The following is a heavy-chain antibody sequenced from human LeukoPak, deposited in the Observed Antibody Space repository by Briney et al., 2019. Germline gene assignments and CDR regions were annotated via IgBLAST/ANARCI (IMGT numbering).Heavy chain of an antibody. Sequence: ASVKVSCKASGYTFTGYYMHWMRQAPGQRLEWMGWINPNSGGTNYAQKFQGRVTMTRDTSISTAYMELSRLRSDDTAVYYCARERPTFGVAARTYYSMDVWGKGTTVTVSS. D-gene: IGHD3-3*01. CDR1: GYTFTGYY. J-gene: IGHJ6*03. V-gene: IGHV1-2*02. CDR2: INPNSGGT. CDR3: ARERPTFGVAARTYYSMDV.